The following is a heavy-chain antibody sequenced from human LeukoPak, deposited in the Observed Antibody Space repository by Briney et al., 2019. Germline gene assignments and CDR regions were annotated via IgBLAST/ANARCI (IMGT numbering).Heavy chain of an antibody. CDR3: AKVSVPAAIHYPYDY. V-gene: IGHV3-23*01. J-gene: IGHJ4*02. D-gene: IGHD2-2*01. CDR2: ISDSDGTT. Sequence: PGGSLRLSCAASGFTFSNYAMNWVRQAPGKGLEWVSGISDSDGTTYYADSVRGRFTISRDNSKNTLYLQMSSLRAEDTAVYNCAKVSVPAAIHYPYDYWGQGTLVTVSS. CDR1: GFTFSNYA.